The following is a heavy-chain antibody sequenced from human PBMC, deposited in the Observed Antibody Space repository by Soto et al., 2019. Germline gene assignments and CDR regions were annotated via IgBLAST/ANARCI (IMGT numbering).Heavy chain of an antibody. Sequence: QAQLQQWGAGVLKPSETLSLTCAVYGESCSGYYCIWTRQPPGKGLELIGEIHPSGSTYFNPSLQTLVTMSLDTSKNQFSLQLSSVTAAATSIYSCARGGDDSKVGRTWGQGTLVTVSS. D-gene: IGHD1-26*01. CDR1: GESCSGYY. J-gene: IGHJ5*02. CDR3: ARGGDDSKVGRT. V-gene: IGHV4-34*02. CDR2: IHPSGST.